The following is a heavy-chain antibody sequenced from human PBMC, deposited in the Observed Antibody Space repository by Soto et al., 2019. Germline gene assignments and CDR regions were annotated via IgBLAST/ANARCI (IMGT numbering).Heavy chain of an antibody. CDR3: AGTLRFLEWGSEYFQH. Sequence: QVQLQESGPGLVKPSQTLSLTCTVSGGSISSGDYYWSWIRQPPGKGLEWIGYIYYSGSTYYNPSLKSRVTISVDTSKNQSSLKLSSVTAADTAVYYCAGTLRFLEWGSEYFQHWGQGTLVTVSS. CDR1: GGSISSGDYY. D-gene: IGHD3-3*01. J-gene: IGHJ1*01. V-gene: IGHV4-30-4*01. CDR2: IYYSGST.